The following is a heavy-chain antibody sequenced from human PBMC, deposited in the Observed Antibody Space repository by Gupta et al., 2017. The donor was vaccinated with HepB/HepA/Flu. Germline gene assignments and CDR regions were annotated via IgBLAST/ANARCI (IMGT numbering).Heavy chain of an antibody. CDR2: IYHSGTT. V-gene: IGHV4-31*03. J-gene: IGHJ6*02. D-gene: IGHD3-3*01. Sequence: QVQLQESGPGLVKPSQTLSLTCTVSGVSVSSGSYYWTWIRQHPVKGLEWIGTIYHSGTTYSNPSLKSRLSISVDTSNNQFSLHLTSVTAEDTAVYFCARENDFGSGYPRYGLDVWGQGTTVTVS. CDR1: GVSVSSGSYY. CDR3: ARENDFGSGYPRYGLDV.